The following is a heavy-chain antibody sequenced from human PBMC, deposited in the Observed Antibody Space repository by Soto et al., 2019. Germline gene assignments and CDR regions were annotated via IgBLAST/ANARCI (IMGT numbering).Heavy chain of an antibody. V-gene: IGHV4-38-2*01. D-gene: IGHD6-19*01. CDR3: ARVAGKNYYYGMDV. CDR2: VYHSGST. Sequence: LSLTCAVSGYPLSSGYYWGWIRQPPGKGLEWIGSVYHSGSTYYNPSLKSRVTISVDTSKNQFSLKLSSVTAADTAVYYCARVAGKNYYYGMDVWGQGTTVTVSS. J-gene: IGHJ6*02. CDR1: GYPLSSGYY.